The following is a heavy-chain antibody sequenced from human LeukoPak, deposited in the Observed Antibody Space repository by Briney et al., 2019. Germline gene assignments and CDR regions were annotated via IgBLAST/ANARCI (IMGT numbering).Heavy chain of an antibody. D-gene: IGHD6-13*01. J-gene: IGHJ5*02. CDR3: ARGGYSSSQFDP. CDR2: IYYSGST. Sequence: PSETLSLTCTVSGGSISSYYWSWIRQPPGKGLEWIGYIYYSGSTNYNPSLKSRVTISVDTSKNQFSLKLSSVTAADTAVYYCARGGYSSSQFDPWGQGTLVTVSS. V-gene: IGHV4-59*08. CDR1: GGSISSYY.